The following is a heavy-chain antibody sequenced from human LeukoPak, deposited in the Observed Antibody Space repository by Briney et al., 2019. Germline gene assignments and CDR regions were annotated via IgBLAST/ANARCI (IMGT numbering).Heavy chain of an antibody. V-gene: IGHV5-51*01. J-gene: IGHJ4*02. CDR1: GCSSTSYW. CDR2: IYPGDSDT. D-gene: IGHD1-1*01. CDR3: ARRAGTSGFDY. Sequence: GESLKTSCKGSGCSSTSYWIGWVRQMPGKGLEGMGIIYPGDSDTRYSPYFQGHVTISADKSISNAYLQWSSLKASDSAMYYCARRAGTSGFDYWGQGTLVTVSS.